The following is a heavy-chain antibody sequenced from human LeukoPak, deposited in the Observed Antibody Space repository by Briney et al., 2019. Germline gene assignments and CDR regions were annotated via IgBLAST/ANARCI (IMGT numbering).Heavy chain of an antibody. J-gene: IGHJ4*02. CDR2: ISGSGGST. V-gene: IGHV3-23*01. D-gene: IGHD3-22*01. CDR1: GFTFSSYA. Sequence: GGSLRLSCAASGFTFSSYAMSWVRHAPGKGLEWVSAISGSGGSTYYADSVKGRFTISRDNSKNTLYLQMNSLRAEDTAVYYCAKGTASMIVVVVDYWGQGTLVTVSS. CDR3: AKGTASMIVVVVDY.